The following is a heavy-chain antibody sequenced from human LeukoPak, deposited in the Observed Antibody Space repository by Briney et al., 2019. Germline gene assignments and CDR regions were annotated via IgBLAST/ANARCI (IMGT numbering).Heavy chain of an antibody. Sequence: SSETLSLTCAVYGGSFSGYYWSWIRQPPGKGLEWIGEINHSGSTNYNPSLKSRVTISVDTSKNQFSLKLSSVTAADTAVYYCARVHGYCSGGSCLRRRGKDWFDPWGQGTGVTVSS. D-gene: IGHD2-15*01. J-gene: IGHJ5*02. CDR3: ARVHGYCSGGSCLRRRGKDWFDP. CDR2: INHSGST. CDR1: GGSFSGYY. V-gene: IGHV4-34*01.